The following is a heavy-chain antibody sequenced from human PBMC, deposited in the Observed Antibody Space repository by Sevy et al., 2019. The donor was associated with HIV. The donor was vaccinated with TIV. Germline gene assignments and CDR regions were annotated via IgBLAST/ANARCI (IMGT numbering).Heavy chain of an antibody. D-gene: IGHD1-26*01. J-gene: IGHJ4*02. CDR3: TAGVGTSDCDY. CDR1: GFSFTNAW. Sequence: GGSLRLSCAASGFSFTNAWMSWVRQAPGKGLEWVGRIKSKTDGGTRDFAAPVKGRFAISRDDSKSTFYLQMDSLKTEDTGVYYCTAGVGTSDCDYWGQGILDTVSS. V-gene: IGHV3-15*01. CDR2: IKSKTDGGTR.